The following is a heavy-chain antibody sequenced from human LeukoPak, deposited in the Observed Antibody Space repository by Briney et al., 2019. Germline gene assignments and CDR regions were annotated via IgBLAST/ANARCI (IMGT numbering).Heavy chain of an antibody. CDR1: GDSISSGSYY. Sequence: SETLSLTCTVSGDSISSGSYYWSWIRQPAGKGLEWIGRIYASGSTNYNPSLKSRVTISVDRSKNQFSLKLSSVTAADTAVYYCARGLGHSSSWYQGFDYWGQGTLVTVSS. CDR3: ARGLGHSSSWYQGFDY. V-gene: IGHV4-61*02. CDR2: IYASGST. J-gene: IGHJ4*02. D-gene: IGHD6-13*01.